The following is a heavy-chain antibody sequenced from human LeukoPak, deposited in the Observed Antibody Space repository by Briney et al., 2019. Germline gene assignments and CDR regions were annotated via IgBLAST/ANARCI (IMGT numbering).Heavy chain of an antibody. V-gene: IGHV1-8*02. Sequence: GASVKVSCKASGYTFTSYDINWVRQATGQGLEWMGWMNPNSGNTGYAQNFQGRVTMTRDTSTSTFYLDISSLMSDDTAIYYCARDQGDSVFDHWGQGTLITVSS. J-gene: IGHJ4*02. CDR2: MNPNSGNT. CDR1: GYTFTSYD. D-gene: IGHD2-21*01. CDR3: ARDQGDSVFDH.